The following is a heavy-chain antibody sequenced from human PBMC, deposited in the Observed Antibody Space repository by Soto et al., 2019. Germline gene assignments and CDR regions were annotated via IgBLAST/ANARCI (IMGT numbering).Heavy chain of an antibody. J-gene: IGHJ2*01. CDR1: GFTFRSYA. CDR2: ISGSGGST. V-gene: IGHV3-23*01. D-gene: IGHD5-18*01. Sequence: GGSLRLSCAASGFTFRSYAMSWVRQAPGKGLEWVSAISGSGGSTYYADSVKGRFTISRDNSKNTLYLQMNSLRAEDTAVYYCAKEPLTAPRTDWYFDLWGRGTLVTVSS. CDR3: AKEPLTAPRTDWYFDL.